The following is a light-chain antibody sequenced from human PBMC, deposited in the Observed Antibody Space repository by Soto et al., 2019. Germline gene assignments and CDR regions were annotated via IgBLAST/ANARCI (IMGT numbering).Light chain of an antibody. V-gene: IGKV3-20*01. Sequence: EIVLTQSPGTLSLSLGERATLSCRASQSVSSKLAWYQQKPGQAPRVLIYGASSRATGIPDRFGGSGSGTDFTLTISRLEPEDFAVYYCQQYGGSPRTFDQGTKLEI. CDR2: GAS. CDR1: QSVSSK. CDR3: QQYGGSPRT. J-gene: IGKJ2*01.